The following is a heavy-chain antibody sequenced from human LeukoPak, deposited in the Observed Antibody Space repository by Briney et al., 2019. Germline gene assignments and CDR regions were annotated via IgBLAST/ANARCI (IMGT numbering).Heavy chain of an antibody. Sequence: GESLKTSCNGSGYSFTNYWIGWVRQMPGKGLEWMGIISPDGSDTRYSPSFQGQVTISADKSITTAYLQWSSLKASDTAMYYCARLTSSWSFDYWGQGTLVTVSS. V-gene: IGHV5-51*01. CDR3: ARLTSSWSFDY. J-gene: IGHJ4*02. D-gene: IGHD6-13*01. CDR1: GYSFTNYW. CDR2: ISPDGSDT.